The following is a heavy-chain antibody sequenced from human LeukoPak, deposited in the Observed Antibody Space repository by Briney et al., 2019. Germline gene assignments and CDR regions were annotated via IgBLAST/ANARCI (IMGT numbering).Heavy chain of an antibody. D-gene: IGHD2-15*01. CDR1: GGSFSGYY. CDR3: ARGVRGYCSGGSCYRYYYYGMDV. V-gene: IGHV4-34*01. Sequence: SETLSLTCAVYGGSFSGYYWSWIRQPPGKGLEWIGEINHSGSTNYNPSLKSRVTISVDTSKNQFSLKLSSVTAADTAVYYCARGVRGYCSGGSCYRYYYYGMDVWGQGTTDTVSS. J-gene: IGHJ6*02. CDR2: INHSGST.